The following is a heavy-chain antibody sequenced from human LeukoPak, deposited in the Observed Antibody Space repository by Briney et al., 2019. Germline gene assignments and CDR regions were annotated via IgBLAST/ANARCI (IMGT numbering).Heavy chain of an antibody. CDR3: ARASPLLTGYYSRVGFHRSYNWFDP. D-gene: IGHD3-9*01. Sequence: SETLSLTCAVYGGSFSGYYWSWIRQPPGKGLEWIGEINHSGSTNYNPSLKSRVTISVDTSKNQFSLKLSSVTAADTAVYYCARASPLLTGYYSRVGFHRSYNWFDPWGQGTLVTVSS. V-gene: IGHV4-34*01. CDR2: INHSGST. J-gene: IGHJ5*02. CDR1: GGSFSGYY.